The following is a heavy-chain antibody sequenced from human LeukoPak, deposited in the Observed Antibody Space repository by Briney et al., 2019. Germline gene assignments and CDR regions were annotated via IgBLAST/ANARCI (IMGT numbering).Heavy chain of an antibody. J-gene: IGHJ4*02. CDR2: INSDGSST. CDR3: ARDQIPAMVIFTY. V-gene: IGHV3-74*01. CDR1: GFTFSSYW. Sequence: GGSLRLSCAASGFTFSSYWMHWVRQAPGKGLMWVSRINSDGSSTSYADSVKGRFTISRDNAKNTLYLQMNSLRAEDTAVYYCARDQIPAMVIFTYWGQGTLVTVSS. D-gene: IGHD5-18*01.